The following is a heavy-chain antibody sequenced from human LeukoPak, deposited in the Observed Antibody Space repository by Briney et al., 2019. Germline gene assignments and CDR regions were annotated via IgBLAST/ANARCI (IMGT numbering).Heavy chain of an antibody. Sequence: SETLSLTCTASGGSISSYYWSWIRKPPGKGLEWIGYIYYSGSTNYNPSLKSRVTISVDTSKNQFSLKLSSVTAADTAVYYCARDESGGLDYWGQGTLVTVSS. J-gene: IGHJ4*02. CDR1: GGSISSYY. CDR2: IYYSGST. V-gene: IGHV4-59*01. CDR3: ARDESGGLDY. D-gene: IGHD2-15*01.